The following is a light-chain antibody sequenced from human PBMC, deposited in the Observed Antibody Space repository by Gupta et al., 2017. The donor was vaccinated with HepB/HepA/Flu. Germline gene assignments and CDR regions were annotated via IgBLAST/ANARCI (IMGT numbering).Light chain of an antibody. CDR2: EDN. CDR1: TSNIGNSY. J-gene: IGLJ2*01. V-gene: IGLV1-51*02. Sequence: SVLTQPPSASAAPGQKVTISCSGSTSNIGNSYVSWYQQLTGAAPTLLIYEDNERPSGTPDRFSGSKSGTSATLAISGLQAGDEADYYCAAWDNSLSGVLLGGGTKLTVL. CDR3: AAWDNSLSGVL.